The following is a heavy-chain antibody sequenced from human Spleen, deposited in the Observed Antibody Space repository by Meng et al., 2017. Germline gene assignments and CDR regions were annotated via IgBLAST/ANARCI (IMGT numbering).Heavy chain of an antibody. D-gene: IGHD4-17*01. J-gene: IGHJ3*02. Sequence: ASVKVSCKASGGTFSSYAISWVRQAPGQGLEWMGMINPSGGTTTYVQKFQGRVTMTRDTSTSTVYMEVSSLRSEDTAMYYCARVPDYGDYVSAFDIWGQGTMVTVSS. V-gene: IGHV1-46*01. CDR3: ARVPDYGDYVSAFDI. CDR2: INPSGGTT. CDR1: GGTFSSYA.